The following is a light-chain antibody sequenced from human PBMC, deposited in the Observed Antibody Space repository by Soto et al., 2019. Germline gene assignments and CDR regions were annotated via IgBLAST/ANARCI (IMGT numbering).Light chain of an antibody. CDR2: GAS. V-gene: IGKV3-15*01. CDR3: QQYDKWPLT. CDR1: QSVSSK. Sequence: EIVMTQSPATLSVSPGERATHSCRASQSVSSKLAWYQQKVGQAPRLLIYGASTRAAGIPARFSGSGSGTEFTLTISSLQSEDFEVYYCQQYDKWPLTFGGGAKVEIK. J-gene: IGKJ4*01.